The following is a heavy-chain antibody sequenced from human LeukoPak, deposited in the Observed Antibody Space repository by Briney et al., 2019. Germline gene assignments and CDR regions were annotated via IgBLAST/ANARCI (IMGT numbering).Heavy chain of an antibody. J-gene: IGHJ6*03. CDR2: ISYDGSNK. V-gene: IGHV3-30*01. D-gene: IGHD5-24*01. CDR3: ARDRSRDGYNHYYYYYMDV. Sequence: GGSLRLSCAASGFTFSSYAMHGVRQAPGKGLEWVAVISYDGSNKYYADSVKGRFTISRDNSKNTLYLQMNSLRAEDTAVYYCARDRSRDGYNHYYYYYMDVWGKGTTVTVSS. CDR1: GFTFSSYA.